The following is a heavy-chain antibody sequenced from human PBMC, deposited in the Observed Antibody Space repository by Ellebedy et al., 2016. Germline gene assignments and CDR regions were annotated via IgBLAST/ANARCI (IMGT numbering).Heavy chain of an antibody. J-gene: IGHJ6*04. V-gene: IGHV3-33*01. CDR1: GFTFSSYG. D-gene: IGHD2/OR15-2a*01. CDR3: ARDGPVNIQGSMDV. Sequence: GESLKISXAASGFTFSSYGMHWVRQAPGKGLEWVAVIWYDGSNKYYADSVKGRFTISRDNSKNTLYLQMNSLRAEDTAVYYCARDGPVNIQGSMDVWGKGTTVTVSS. CDR2: IWYDGSNK.